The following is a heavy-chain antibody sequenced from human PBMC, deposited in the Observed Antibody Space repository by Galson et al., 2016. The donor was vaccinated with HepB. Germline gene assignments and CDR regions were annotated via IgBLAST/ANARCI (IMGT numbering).Heavy chain of an antibody. CDR2: ISRSGDST. Sequence: LRLSCAASGFTFSNYGKTWVRQAPGKGLEVVSSISRSGDSTDYADSVKGRFTISRDNSKNTLSLQMNSLTADDTAIYYCVQGGTAPAVWGKGTTVTVSS. CDR3: VQGGTAPAV. V-gene: IGHV3-23*01. CDR1: GFTFSNYG. J-gene: IGHJ6*04.